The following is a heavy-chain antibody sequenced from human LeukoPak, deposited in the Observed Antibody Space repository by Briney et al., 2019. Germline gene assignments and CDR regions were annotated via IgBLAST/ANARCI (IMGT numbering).Heavy chain of an antibody. CDR1: GYTLTGYY. V-gene: IGHV1-2*02. Sequence: ASVKVSCKASGYTLTGYYMHWVRRAPGQGLEWMGWINPNSGGTNYAQKFQGRVTMTRDTSINTAYMELSRLESDDSAVYYCAREGAGRNDYWGQGTLVTVSS. D-gene: IGHD1-1*01. CDR2: INPNSGGT. CDR3: AREGAGRNDY. J-gene: IGHJ4*02.